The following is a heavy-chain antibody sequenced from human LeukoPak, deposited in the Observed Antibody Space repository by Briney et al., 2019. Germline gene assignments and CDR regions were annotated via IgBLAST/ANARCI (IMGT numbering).Heavy chain of an antibody. CDR2: IYCSGST. CDR3: ARGNTAMAPPYYYYYMDV. V-gene: IGHV4-59*01. J-gene: IGHJ6*03. D-gene: IGHD5-18*01. CDR1: GGSISSYY. Sequence: SETLSLTCTVSGGSISSYYWSWIRQPPGKGLEWIGYIYCSGSTNYNPSLKSRVTISVDTSKNQFSLKLSSVTAADTAVYYCARGNTAMAPPYYYYYMDVWGKGTTVTVSS.